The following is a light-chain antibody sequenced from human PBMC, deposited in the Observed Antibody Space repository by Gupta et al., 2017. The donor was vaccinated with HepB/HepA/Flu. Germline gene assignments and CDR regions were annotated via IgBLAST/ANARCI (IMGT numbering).Light chain of an antibody. CDR3: QVWDSNGGPYV. V-gene: IGLV3-21*03. J-gene: IGLJ1*01. CDR2: DDK. Sequence: SYVLTQPSSVSVAPGKTARITCGGNNIGTKGVHWYQQKPGQAPVLVVYDDKVRPSGITERFSGSNAGNTATLTISRVEAGDEADYYCQVWDSNGGPYVFGTGTRVTVL. CDR1: NIGTKG.